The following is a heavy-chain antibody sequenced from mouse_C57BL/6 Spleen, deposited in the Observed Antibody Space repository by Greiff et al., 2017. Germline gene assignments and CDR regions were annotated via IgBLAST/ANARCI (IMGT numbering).Heavy chain of an antibody. CDR1: GYSFTGYY. V-gene: IGHV1-42*01. Sequence: VQLQQSGPELVKPGASVKISCKASGYSFTGYYMNWVKQSPEKSLEWIGEINPSTGGTTYNQKFKAKATLTVDKSSSTAYMQLKSLTSEDSAVYYCARRTAQVPGFAYWGQGTLVTASA. D-gene: IGHD3-2*02. J-gene: IGHJ3*01. CDR2: INPSTGGT. CDR3: ARRTAQVPGFAY.